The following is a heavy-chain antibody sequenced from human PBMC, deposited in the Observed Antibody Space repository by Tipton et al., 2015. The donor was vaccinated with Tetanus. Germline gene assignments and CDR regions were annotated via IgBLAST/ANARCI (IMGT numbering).Heavy chain of an antibody. J-gene: IGHJ4*02. CDR1: GFTFSSYA. V-gene: IGHV3-23*01. D-gene: IGHD1-26*01. Sequence: SLRLSCAASGFTFSSYAMSWVRQAPGKGLEWVSAISGSGGSTYYADSVKGRFTISRDNSKNTLYLQMNSLRAEDTAVYYCAKDRGQTSSNFDYWGQGTLVTVSS. CDR3: AKDRGQTSSNFDY. CDR2: ISGSGGST.